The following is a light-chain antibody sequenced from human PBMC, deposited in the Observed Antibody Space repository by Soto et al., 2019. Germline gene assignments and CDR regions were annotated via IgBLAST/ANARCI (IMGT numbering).Light chain of an antibody. J-gene: IGLJ3*02. CDR3: AAWDDSLNGPV. CDR1: RSNIGSNT. Sequence: QSVLTQPPSASGTPGQRVTISCSGSRSNIGSNTVNWYQQLPGTAPKLLIYSNNQRPSGVPDRFSGSKSGTSASLAISGLQSEDEADCYCAAWDDSLNGPVFGGGTKVTVL. V-gene: IGLV1-44*01. CDR2: SNN.